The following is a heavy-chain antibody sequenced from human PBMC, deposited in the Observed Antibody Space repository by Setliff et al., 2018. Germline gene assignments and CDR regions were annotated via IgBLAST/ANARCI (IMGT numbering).Heavy chain of an antibody. Sequence: GASVKVSCKASGYTFTTYAISWVRQAPGQGLEWMGWISTSNGNTNYAQKFQGRVTMTTDTSTSIAYMELRSLRSDDTAVYYCARDEDRDEMEIQGYWGQGTRVTVSS. V-gene: IGHV1-18*01. CDR1: GYTFTTYA. J-gene: IGHJ4*02. D-gene: IGHD1-7*01. CDR2: ISTSNGNT. CDR3: ARDEDRDEMEIQGY.